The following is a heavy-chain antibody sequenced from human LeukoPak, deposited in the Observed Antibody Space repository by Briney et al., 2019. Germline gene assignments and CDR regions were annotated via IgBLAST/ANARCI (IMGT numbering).Heavy chain of an antibody. D-gene: IGHD6-13*01. V-gene: IGHV3-66*01. CDR1: GFTVSSYN. CDR3: ARALPAAGWEYFQH. J-gene: IGHJ1*01. Sequence: GGSLRLSCAASGFTVSSYNMSWVRQAPGKGLEWVSVIYSGGSTYYADSVKGRFTISRDNSKNTLYLQMNSLRAEDTAVYYCARALPAAGWEYFQHWGQGTLVTVSS. CDR2: IYSGGST.